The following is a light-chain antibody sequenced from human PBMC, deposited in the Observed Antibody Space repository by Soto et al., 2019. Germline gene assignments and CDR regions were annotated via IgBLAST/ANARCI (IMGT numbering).Light chain of an antibody. Sequence: DIQMSKYRSSLAAAERDSVSISCRASQSISSYLNWYQQKPGKAPKLLIYAASSLQSGVPSRFSVSGSGTDFTLTISSLQPEDFATHYFRQSYSTPYTFGEGTRLEI. CDR1: QSISSY. V-gene: IGKV1-39*01. CDR3: RQSYSTPYT. J-gene: IGKJ5*01. CDR2: AAS.